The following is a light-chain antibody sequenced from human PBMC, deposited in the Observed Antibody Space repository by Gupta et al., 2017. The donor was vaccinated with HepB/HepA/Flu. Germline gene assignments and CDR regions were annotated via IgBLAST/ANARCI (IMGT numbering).Light chain of an antibody. CDR2: NVS. CDR3: SSDTSSSTYV. Sequence: QSALTQPASVPGSPGTSPPFPCLGTSSDVGGYNYVSWYQQHPGKAPKLMIYNVSNRPSGVSNRFSGSKSGNTASLTISGLQAEDEADYYCSSDTSSSTYVFGTGTKVTVL. V-gene: IGLV2-14*01. CDR1: SSDVGGYNY. J-gene: IGLJ1*01.